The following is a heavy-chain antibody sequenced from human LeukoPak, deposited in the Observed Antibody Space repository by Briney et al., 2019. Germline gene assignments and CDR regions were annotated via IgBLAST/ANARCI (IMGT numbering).Heavy chain of an antibody. CDR2: INHSGST. D-gene: IGHD3-10*01. J-gene: IGHJ4*02. V-gene: IGHV4-34*01. Sequence: PSETQSLTCATYGGSYSGYYWSWIRQPPGKGPQRIGEINHSGSTNYNPSLKSRVTISVDTSKNQFSLKLSSVTAADTAVYYCARQAYGSGSYYNSFDYWGQGTLVTVSS. CDR3: ARQAYGSGSYYNSFDY. CDR1: GGSYSGYY.